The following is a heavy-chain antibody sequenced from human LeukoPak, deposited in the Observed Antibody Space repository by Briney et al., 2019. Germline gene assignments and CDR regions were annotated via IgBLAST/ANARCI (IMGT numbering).Heavy chain of an antibody. CDR2: ISASNGNR. D-gene: IGHD2-15*01. CDR1: GYTFTNYG. Sequence: ASVKVSCKASGYTFTNYGITWVRQAPGQGLEWMGWISASNGNRDYAQKFQGRVTVTTDASTSTAYMELRSLRSDDTAVYYCARERVASENCYYYGLDVWGQGTTVTVSS. CDR3: ARERVASENCYYYGLDV. J-gene: IGHJ6*02. V-gene: IGHV1-18*01.